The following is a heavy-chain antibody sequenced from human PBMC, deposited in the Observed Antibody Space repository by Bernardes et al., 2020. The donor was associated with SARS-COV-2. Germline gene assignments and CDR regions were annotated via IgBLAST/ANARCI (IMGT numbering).Heavy chain of an antibody. J-gene: IGHJ6*02. Sequence: GSTLRLSCAASGFSFSSYGMHWVRQAPGKGLEWVAVISYDGSNKYYADSVKGRFTISRDNSKNTLYLQMNSLRAEDTAVYYCAKVSSDTIVVADYYYYGMDVWGQGTTVTVSS. V-gene: IGHV3-30*18. CDR2: ISYDGSNK. CDR3: AKVSSDTIVVADYYYYGMDV. CDR1: GFSFSSYG. D-gene: IGHD3-22*01.